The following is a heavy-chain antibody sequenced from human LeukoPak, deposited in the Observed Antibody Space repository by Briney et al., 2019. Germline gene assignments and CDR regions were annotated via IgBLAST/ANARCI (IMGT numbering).Heavy chain of an antibody. V-gene: IGHV5-51*01. D-gene: IGHD4-17*01. CDR3: ARQDHDYGDYGGFFY. Sequence: GGSLKISFKGSGYRFTSYWIGWVRQMPGKGLEWMGIIYPGDSDTRYSPSFQGQVTISADKSISTAYLPWSSLKASDTAMYYCARQDHDYGDYGGFFYWGQGTLVTVSS. CDR1: GYRFTSYW. J-gene: IGHJ4*02. CDR2: IYPGDSDT.